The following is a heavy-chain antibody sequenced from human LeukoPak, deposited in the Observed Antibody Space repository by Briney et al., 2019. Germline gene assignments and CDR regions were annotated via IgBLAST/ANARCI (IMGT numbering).Heavy chain of an antibody. CDR3: ARDSRGLGD. J-gene: IGHJ4*02. CDR2: IYYSGST. CDR1: GGSVSSGDYY. Sequence: SQTLSLTCAVSGGSVSSGDYYWSWIRQPPGKGLEWIGYIYYSGSTNYNPSLKSRVTISVDTSKNQFSLKLSSVTAADTAVYYCARDSRGLGDWGQGTLVTVSS. V-gene: IGHV4-61*08. D-gene: IGHD3-16*01.